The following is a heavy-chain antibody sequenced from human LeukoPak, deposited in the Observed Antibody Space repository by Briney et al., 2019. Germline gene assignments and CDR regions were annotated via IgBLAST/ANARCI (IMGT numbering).Heavy chain of an antibody. Sequence: GGSLRLSCAASGFTFSSYAMSWVRQASGKGLEWVSAIRDSGGSTYYADSVKGRFTISRDNSKNTLYLQMNSLRAEDTAVYYCAKPLGRYYYYGMDVWGRGTTVTVSS. CDR1: GFTFSSYA. CDR3: AKPLGRYYYYGMDV. CDR2: IRDSGGST. J-gene: IGHJ6*02. V-gene: IGHV3-23*01.